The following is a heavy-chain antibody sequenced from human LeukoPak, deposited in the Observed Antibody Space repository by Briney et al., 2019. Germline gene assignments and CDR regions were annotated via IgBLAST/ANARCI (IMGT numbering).Heavy chain of an antibody. CDR3: ARDTHYGGLDY. Sequence: SGTLSLTCAVSGGSISSNNWWGWVRQPPGKGLEWIGEIYHSGSPNYNPSLKSRVTISVDTSKNQFSLRLSSVTAADTAVYYCARDTHYGGLDYWGQGTLVTVSS. J-gene: IGHJ4*02. CDR2: IYHSGSP. CDR1: GGSISSNNW. D-gene: IGHD4-23*01. V-gene: IGHV4-4*02.